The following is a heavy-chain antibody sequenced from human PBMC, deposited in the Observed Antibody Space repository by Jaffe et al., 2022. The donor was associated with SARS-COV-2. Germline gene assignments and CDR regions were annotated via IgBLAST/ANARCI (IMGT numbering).Heavy chain of an antibody. Sequence: QVQLQESGPGLVKPSETLSLICSVSGYSISSGYYWGWIRLPPGKGLEYVGGIFRDGTTFYNAALKSRLTLSMDTSKNQFSLNLRSVTAADSAIYYCARANSFGYHGYYYMDVWGKGTTVTVSS. J-gene: IGHJ6*03. CDR1: GYSISSGYY. CDR3: ARANSFGYHGYYYMDV. CDR2: IFRDGTT. V-gene: IGHV4-38-2*02. D-gene: IGHD3-16*02.